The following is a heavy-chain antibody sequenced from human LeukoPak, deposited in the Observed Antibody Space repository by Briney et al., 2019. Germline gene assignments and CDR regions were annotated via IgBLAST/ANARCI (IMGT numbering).Heavy chain of an antibody. J-gene: IGHJ4*02. D-gene: IGHD1-26*01. CDR3: ARGAKWAYYFDY. CDR2: INGDESST. V-gene: IGHV3-74*01. Sequence: GGSLRLSCTASGFTVSSNCMSWVRQAPGKGLEWVSRINGDESSTNYADSVKGRFTISRDNAKDTLYLHLNSLTAEDTAVYYCARGAKWAYYFDYWGQGTLVTVSS. CDR1: GFTVSSNC.